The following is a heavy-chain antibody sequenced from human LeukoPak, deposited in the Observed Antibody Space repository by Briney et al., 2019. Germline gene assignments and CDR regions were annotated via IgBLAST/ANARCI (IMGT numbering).Heavy chain of an antibody. CDR2: ISSSSSYI. J-gene: IGHJ4*02. V-gene: IGHV3-21*01. CDR1: GFTFSSYS. D-gene: IGHD5-18*01. CDR3: ARRGHGYGSPFDY. Sequence: GGSLRLSCAASGFTFSSYSMNWVRQAPGKGLEWVSSISSSSSYIYYADSVKGRFTISRDNSKNTLDLQMNSLRAEDTAVYYCARRGHGYGSPFDYWGQGTLVTVSS.